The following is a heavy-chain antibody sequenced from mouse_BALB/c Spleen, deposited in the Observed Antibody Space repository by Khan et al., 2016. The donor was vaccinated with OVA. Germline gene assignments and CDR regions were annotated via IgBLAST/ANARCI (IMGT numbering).Heavy chain of an antibody. Sequence: EVKLLESGPSLVKPSQTLSLTCSVTGDSITSGYWIWIRKFPGNKFEYMGYIDYSGNTYYNPSLESRISITRDTSKNHFYLQLNSVTTEDTATYYCASYDGYCFDYWGQGTTLTVSS. CDR3: ASYDGYCFDY. CDR1: GDSITSGY. CDR2: IDYSGNT. V-gene: IGHV3-8*02. D-gene: IGHD1-2*01. J-gene: IGHJ2*01.